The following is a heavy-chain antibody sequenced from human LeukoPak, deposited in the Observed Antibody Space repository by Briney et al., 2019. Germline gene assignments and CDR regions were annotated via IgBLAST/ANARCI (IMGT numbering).Heavy chain of an antibody. CDR2: ISGSGVST. J-gene: IGHJ4*02. D-gene: IGHD3/OR15-3a*01. CDR1: GFSFSSYG. CDR3: AKDLAWGLDY. Sequence: GGSLRLSCAAPGFSFSSYGMSWVRQAPGKGLEWVSSISGSGVSTYYADSVKGRFAISRDNSKNTLYLQMNSLRAEDTAVYYCAKDLAWGLDYWGQGALVTVSS. V-gene: IGHV3-23*01.